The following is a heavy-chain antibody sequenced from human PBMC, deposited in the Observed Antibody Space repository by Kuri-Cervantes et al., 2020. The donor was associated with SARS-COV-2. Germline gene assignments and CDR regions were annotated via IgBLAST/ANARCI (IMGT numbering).Heavy chain of an antibody. CDR1: GYTFTSSG. V-gene: IGHV1-18*04. D-gene: IGHD2-21*01. Sequence: ASVKVSCKAFGYTFTSSGISWVRQAPGQGLEWMGWVSGYNGHTNYAQKLQGRVTMTTDTSTTTAYMELRSLRPDDTAVFYCVRDGYGDYVDYWGQGTLVTVSS. CDR3: VRDGYGDYVDY. CDR2: VSGYNGHT. J-gene: IGHJ4*02.